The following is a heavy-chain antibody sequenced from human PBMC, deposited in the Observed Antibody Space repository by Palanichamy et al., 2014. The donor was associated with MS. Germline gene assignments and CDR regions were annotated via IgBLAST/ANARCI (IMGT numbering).Heavy chain of an antibody. Sequence: VQLQQSGPGLVKPSQTLSLTCAISGDSVSSNSAAWNWIRQSPSRGLEWMGRTYYRSKWYNDYAVSVKSRITINPDTSKNQFSLQLNSVTPEDTAVYYCAREYIVATIFIGRAPWFDPWGQGTLVTVSS. CDR1: GDSVSSNSAA. CDR3: AREYIVATIFIGRAPWFDP. J-gene: IGHJ5*02. V-gene: IGHV6-1*01. D-gene: IGHD5-12*01. CDR2: TYYRSKWYN.